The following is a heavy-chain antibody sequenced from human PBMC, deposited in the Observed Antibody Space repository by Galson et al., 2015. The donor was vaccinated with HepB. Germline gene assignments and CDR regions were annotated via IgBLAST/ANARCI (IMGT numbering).Heavy chain of an antibody. J-gene: IGHJ6*02. CDR2: IKQDGSEK. D-gene: IGHD3-16*01. V-gene: IGHV3-7*01. Sequence: SLRLACAASGFTFSTFWMTGVRQAPGKGLEWVANIKQDGSEKYYVDSVKGRFTISRDNAKNSLYLQMNSLRAEDTAVYYCVRHLDGYAYYYGLDVWGQGTTVTVSS. CDR3: VRHLDGYAYYYGLDV. CDR1: GFTFSTFW.